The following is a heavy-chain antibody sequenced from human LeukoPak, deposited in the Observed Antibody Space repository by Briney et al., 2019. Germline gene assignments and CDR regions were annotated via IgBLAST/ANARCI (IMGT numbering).Heavy chain of an antibody. CDR1: GFTFNTYA. CDR3: AKEALVTMIVVVITIRAFTLPHY. J-gene: IGHJ4*02. CDR2: ISYDEDNK. V-gene: IGHV3-30*18. D-gene: IGHD3-22*01. Sequence: GGSLRLSCEASGFTSGFTFNTYAMHWVRQAPGKGLEWVAVISYDEDNKYYADSVKGRFTISRDNPKNTLYLQMNSLRAEDTAVYYCAKEALVTMIVVVITIRAFTLPHYWGQGTLVTVSS.